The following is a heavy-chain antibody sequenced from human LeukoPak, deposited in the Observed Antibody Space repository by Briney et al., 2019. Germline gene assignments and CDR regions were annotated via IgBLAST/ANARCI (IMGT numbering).Heavy chain of an antibody. CDR1: GYTFTSYD. CDR2: MNPNSGNT. D-gene: IGHD3-10*01. Sequence: VASVKVSCKASGYTFTSYDINWVRQATGQGREWMGWMNPNSGNTGYAQKFQGRVTMTRNTSISTAYMELSSLRSEDTALYYCARYITMVRGGSWFDPWGQGTLVTVSS. CDR3: ARYITMVRGGSWFDP. V-gene: IGHV1-8*01. J-gene: IGHJ5*02.